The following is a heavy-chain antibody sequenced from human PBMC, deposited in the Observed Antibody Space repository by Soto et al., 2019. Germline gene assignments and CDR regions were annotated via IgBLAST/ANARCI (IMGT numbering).Heavy chain of an antibody. CDR3: ATYSSALGYFDP. D-gene: IGHD6-19*01. Sequence: SETLSLTCTVSGGSISSGDGFWGWIRQPPAKGLEWIGTIYYSGTTYFNPSLQSRVTISLDASGTQFSLKLTSVTAADTAVYYCATYSSALGYFDPWGQGTLVTVSS. V-gene: IGHV4-39*01. J-gene: IGHJ5*02. CDR2: IYYSGTT. CDR1: GGSISSGDGF.